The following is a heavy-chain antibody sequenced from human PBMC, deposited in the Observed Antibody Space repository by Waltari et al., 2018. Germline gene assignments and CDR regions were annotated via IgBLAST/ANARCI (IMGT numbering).Heavy chain of an antibody. Sequence: QVQLQQWGAGLLKPSETLSLTCAVYGGSFSGYYWSWIRQPPGKGREWIGEINHSGSTNYNPSLKSRVTISVDTSKNQFSLKLSSVTAADTAVYYCARRPQWFGQSGGWFDPWGQGTLVTVSS. V-gene: IGHV4-34*01. CDR3: ARRPQWFGQSGGWFDP. D-gene: IGHD3-10*01. CDR2: INHSGST. CDR1: GGSFSGYY. J-gene: IGHJ5*02.